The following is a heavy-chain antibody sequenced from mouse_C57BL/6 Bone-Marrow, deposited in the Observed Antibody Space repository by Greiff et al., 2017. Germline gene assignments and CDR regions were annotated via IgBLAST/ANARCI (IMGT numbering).Heavy chain of an antibody. Sequence: QVQLQQSGAELMKPGASVKLSCKATGYTFTGYWIEWVKQRPGHGLEWIGEILSGSGSTNYNEKFKGKATFTADTSSNTAYMQLCSLTTEDSAIYHCARRDGSSSFAYWGQGTRVTVSA. V-gene: IGHV1-9*01. CDR2: ILSGSGST. J-gene: IGHJ3*01. CDR3: ARRDGSSSFAY. CDR1: GYTFTGYW. D-gene: IGHD1-1*01.